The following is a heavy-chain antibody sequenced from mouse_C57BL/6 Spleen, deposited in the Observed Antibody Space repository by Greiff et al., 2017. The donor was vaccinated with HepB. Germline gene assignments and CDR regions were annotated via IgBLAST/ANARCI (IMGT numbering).Heavy chain of an antibody. CDR1: GFTFSDAW. CDR3: TSLSGY. V-gene: IGHV6-6*01. Sequence: EVQLQQSGGGLVQPGGSMKLSCAASGFTFSDAWMDWVRQSPEQGLEWIAEIRNKANNHATYYAESVKGRFTIARDDTKSSVYLQMNSLRAEDTGIYCCTSLSGYWGQGTTLTVSS. CDR2: IRNKANNHAT. J-gene: IGHJ2*01.